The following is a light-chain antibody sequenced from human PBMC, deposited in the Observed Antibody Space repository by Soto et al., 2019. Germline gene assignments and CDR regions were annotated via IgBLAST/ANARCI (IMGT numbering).Light chain of an antibody. CDR2: DAS. CDR3: QQYGDRPRT. CDR1: QSVSSY. J-gene: IGKJ1*01. Sequence: EIVLTQSPATLSLSPGERATLSCRASQSVSSYLAWYQQKPGQAPRLLIYDASNRATGIPARFSGSVSGTEFTLTISSLESEDFAVYFCQQYGDRPRTFGQGTKVEIK. V-gene: IGKV3-11*01.